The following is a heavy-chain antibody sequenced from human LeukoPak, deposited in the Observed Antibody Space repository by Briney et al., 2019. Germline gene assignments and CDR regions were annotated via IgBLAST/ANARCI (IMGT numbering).Heavy chain of an antibody. J-gene: IGHJ3*02. CDR2: IYPGDSDI. D-gene: IGHD3-16*01. CDR3: ARGRGRQATDAFDI. Sequence: GESLKISCKGSGYSFTNYWIGWVRQMPGKGLEWMGIIYPGDSDIRYSPSFQGQITISADKSISTAYLQCSSLKASDTAMYYCARGRGRQATDAFDIWGQGTMVTVSS. CDR1: GYSFTNYW. V-gene: IGHV5-51*01.